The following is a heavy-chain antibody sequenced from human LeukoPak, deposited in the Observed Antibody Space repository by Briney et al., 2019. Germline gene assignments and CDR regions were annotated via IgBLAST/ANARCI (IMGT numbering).Heavy chain of an antibody. CDR2: IYYSGST. D-gene: IGHD4-17*01. J-gene: IGHJ4*02. V-gene: IGHV4-59*01. CDR3: ARTRPIYGDYPFDY. CDR1: GGSISSYY. Sequence: SETLSLTCTVSGGSISSYYWSWIRQPPGKGLEWIGYIYYSGSTNYNPSLKGRVTISVDTSKNQFSLKLSSVTAADTAVYYCARTRPIYGDYPFDYWGQGTLVTVSS.